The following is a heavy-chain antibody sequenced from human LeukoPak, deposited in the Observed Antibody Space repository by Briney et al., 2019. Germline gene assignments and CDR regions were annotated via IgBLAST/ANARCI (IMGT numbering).Heavy chain of an antibody. CDR1: GFTFNRYW. J-gene: IGHJ3*02. V-gene: IGHV3-7*01. CDR3: ARDPGPTTAAWGAFDI. Sequence: GGSLRLSCAASGFTFNRYWMTWVRQAPGKGLEWVANIKQDGSETYYVDFVKGRFTISRDNAKSSLYLQVNSLRAEDTAVYFCARDPGPTTAAWGAFDIWGQGTVVTVSS. D-gene: IGHD4-11*01. CDR2: IKQDGSET.